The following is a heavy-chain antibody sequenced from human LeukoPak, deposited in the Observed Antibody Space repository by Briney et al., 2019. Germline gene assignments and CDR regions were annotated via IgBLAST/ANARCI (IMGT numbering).Heavy chain of an antibody. CDR1: GFTFSSYA. CDR2: ISGSGGST. Sequence: PGGSLRLSCAASGFTFSSYAMSWVRQAPGKGLEWVSAISGSGGSTYYADSVKGRFTISRDNSKNTLYLQMNSLRAEDTAVYYCAKDLGLFSYDFWSGYYSNYYYMDVWGKGTTVTVSS. CDR3: AKDLGLFSYDFWSGYYSNYYYMDV. J-gene: IGHJ6*03. V-gene: IGHV3-23*01. D-gene: IGHD3-3*01.